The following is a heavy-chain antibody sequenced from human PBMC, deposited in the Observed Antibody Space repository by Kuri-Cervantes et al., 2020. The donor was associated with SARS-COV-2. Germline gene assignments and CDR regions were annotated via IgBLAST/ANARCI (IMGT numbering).Heavy chain of an antibody. CDR2: ISGSGGST. V-gene: IGHV3-23*01. CDR3: AKVEMASTGGFDY. J-gene: IGHJ4*02. CDR1: GFTFSGHW. D-gene: IGHD5-24*01. Sequence: GGSLRLSCAASGFTFSGHWIHWVRQAPGKGLEWVSAISGSGGSTYYADSVKGRFTISRDNSKNTLYLQMNSLRAEDTAVYYCAKVEMASTGGFDYWGQGTLVTGSS.